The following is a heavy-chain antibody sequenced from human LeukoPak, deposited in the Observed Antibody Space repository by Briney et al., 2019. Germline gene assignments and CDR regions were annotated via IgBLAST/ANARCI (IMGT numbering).Heavy chain of an antibody. Sequence: ASVTVSCKASGYTFTSYGISWVRQAPGQGLEWMGWISAYNGNTNYAQKLQGRVTMTTDTSTSTAYMELRSLRSDDTAVYYCARDWQRGGYDYKDYWGQGTLVTVSS. D-gene: IGHD5-12*01. CDR2: ISAYNGNT. V-gene: IGHV1-18*01. J-gene: IGHJ4*02. CDR1: GYTFTSYG. CDR3: ARDWQRGGYDYKDY.